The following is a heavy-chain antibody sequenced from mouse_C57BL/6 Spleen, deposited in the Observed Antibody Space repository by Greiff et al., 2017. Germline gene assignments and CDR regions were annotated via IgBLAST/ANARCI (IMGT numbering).Heavy chain of an antibody. V-gene: IGHV5-17*01. D-gene: IGHD1-1*01. CDR3: ARESTTVVAFDY. CDR1: GFTFSDYG. CDR2: ISSGSSTI. Sequence: EVKVVESGGGLVKPGGSLKLSCAASGFTFSDYGMHWVRQAPEKGLEWVAYISSGSSTIYYADTVKGRFTISRDNAKNTLFLQMTSLRSEDTAMYYCARESTTVVAFDYWGQGTTLTVSS. J-gene: IGHJ2*01.